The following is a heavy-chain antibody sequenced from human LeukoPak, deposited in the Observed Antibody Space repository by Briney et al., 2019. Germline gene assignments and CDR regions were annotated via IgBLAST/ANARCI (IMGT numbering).Heavy chain of an antibody. CDR2: IYYSGST. J-gene: IGHJ2*01. D-gene: IGHD2-15*01. V-gene: IGHV4-59*01. CDR3: ARAPPVVVVAATPTSYWYFDL. CDR1: CSSISSYY. Sequence: PSETLSLTCTVSCSSISSYYWSWIRQPPGKGLEWIGYIYYSGSTNYNPSLKSRVTISVDTSKNQFSLKLSSVTAADTAVYYCARAPPVVVVAATPTSYWYFDLWGRGTLVTVSS.